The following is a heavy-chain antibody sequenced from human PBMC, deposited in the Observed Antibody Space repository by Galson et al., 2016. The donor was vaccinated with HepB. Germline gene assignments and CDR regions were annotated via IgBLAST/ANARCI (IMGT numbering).Heavy chain of an antibody. V-gene: IGHV3-23*01. D-gene: IGHD3-10*01. CDR3: AKRSHYYFDY. Sequence: SLRLSCAASGFTFSSYAMGWLRRAPGKGLECVATISTAGGYAYYADSVKGRLTISRDNSKNTRYLQINSLRAEDTAIYYCAKRSHYYFDYWGQGTQVTVSS. CDR2: ISTAGGYA. CDR1: GFTFSSYA. J-gene: IGHJ4*02.